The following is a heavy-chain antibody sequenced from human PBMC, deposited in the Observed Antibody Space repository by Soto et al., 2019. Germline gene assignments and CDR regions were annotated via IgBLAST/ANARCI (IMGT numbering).Heavy chain of an antibody. CDR2: ISAYNGNT. J-gene: IGHJ6*02. D-gene: IGHD2-2*01. Sequence: ASVKVSCKASGYTFTSYGISWVRQAPGQGLEWMGWISAYNGNTNYAQKLQGRVTMTTDTSTSTAYMELRSLRSDDTAVYYCARDIWRYCSSTSCSPYYYYGMDVWGQGTTVTVSS. CDR1: GYTFTSYG. CDR3: ARDIWRYCSSTSCSPYYYYGMDV. V-gene: IGHV1-18*01.